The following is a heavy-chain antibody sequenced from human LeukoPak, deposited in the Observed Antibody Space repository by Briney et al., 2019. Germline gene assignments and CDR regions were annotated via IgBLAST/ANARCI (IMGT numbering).Heavy chain of an antibody. D-gene: IGHD3-16*02. J-gene: IGHJ4*02. V-gene: IGHV4-59*01. Sequence: SETLSPTCTVSGGSISSYYWSWIRQPPGKGLEWIGYIYYSGSTNYNPSLKSRVTISVDTSKNQFYLKLSSVTAADTAVYYCARGGSYRSFDYWGQGTLVTVSS. CDR2: IYYSGST. CDR1: GGSISSYY. CDR3: ARGGSYRSFDY.